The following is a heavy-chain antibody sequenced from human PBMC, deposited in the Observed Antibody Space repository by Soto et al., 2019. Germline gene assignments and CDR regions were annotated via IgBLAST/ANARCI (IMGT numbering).Heavy chain of an antibody. J-gene: IGHJ5*01. CDR1: GFTFSRYG. D-gene: IGHD2-2*01. CDR3: ARDPSEGRVGNWFES. CDR2: ISSSTSYV. Sequence: GGSLRLSCAASGFTFSRYGMNWLRQAPGKGLEWVASISSSTSYVYYADSVKGRFSTSRDNAKNILYLEMYALRTEDTAVYYCARDPSEGRVGNWFESWGQGTRVTVSS. V-gene: IGHV3-21*06.